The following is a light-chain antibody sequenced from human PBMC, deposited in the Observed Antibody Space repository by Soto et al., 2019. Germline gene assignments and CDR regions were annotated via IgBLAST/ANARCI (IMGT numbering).Light chain of an antibody. CDR3: QQYGGSPLIT. Sequence: EIGVNQSPGALSLSPGERATLSCRASQSVRISYLAWYQQKPGQAPRLLISGTSSRATGIPDRFSGSGSGTDFTLTINRLEPEDFAVYYCQQYGGSPLITFGQGTRLEI. V-gene: IGKV3-20*01. CDR1: QSVRISY. CDR2: GTS. J-gene: IGKJ5*01.